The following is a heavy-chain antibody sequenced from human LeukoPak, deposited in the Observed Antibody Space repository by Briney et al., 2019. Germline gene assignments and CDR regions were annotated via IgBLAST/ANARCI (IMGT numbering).Heavy chain of an antibody. V-gene: IGHV4-39*01. CDR2: IYYSGST. J-gene: IGHJ4*02. Sequence: SETLSLTCTVSGGSISSSSYYWGWIRQPPGKGLEWIGSIYYSGSTYYNPSLRSRVTISVDTSKNQFSLKLGSVTAADTAVYYCARAQPVFFLAAAGTSSFDYWGQGTLVTVSS. D-gene: IGHD6-13*01. CDR3: ARAQPVFFLAAAGTSSFDY. CDR1: GGSISSSSYY.